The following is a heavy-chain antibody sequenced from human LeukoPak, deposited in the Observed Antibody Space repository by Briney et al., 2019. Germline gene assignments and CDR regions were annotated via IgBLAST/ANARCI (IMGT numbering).Heavy chain of an antibody. V-gene: IGHV1-18*01. CDR3: ARDYYDSSGYAEYFQH. CDR1: GYTFTSYG. Sequence: GASVKVSCKASGYTFTSYGISWVRQAPGQGLEWMGWISAYNGNTNYAQKLQGRITMTTDTSTSTAYMDLRSLRSDDTAVYYCARDYYDSSGYAEYFQHWGQGTLVTVSS. CDR2: ISAYNGNT. D-gene: IGHD3-22*01. J-gene: IGHJ1*01.